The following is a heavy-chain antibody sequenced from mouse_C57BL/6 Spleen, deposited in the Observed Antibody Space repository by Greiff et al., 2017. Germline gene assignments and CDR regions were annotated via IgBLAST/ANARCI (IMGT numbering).Heavy chain of an antibody. CDR1: GYAFSSSW. CDR2: IYPGDGDT. CDR3: SRNSNYVEAMDY. V-gene: IGHV1-82*01. Sequence: QVQLKESGPELVKPGASVKISCKASGYAFSSSWMNWVKQRPGKGLEWIGRIYPGDGDTNYNGKVKGQATLTADKTSSTAYMQHSSLPSEEAAVYFCSRNSNYVEAMDYWGQGTSVTVSS. D-gene: IGHD2-5*01. J-gene: IGHJ4*01.